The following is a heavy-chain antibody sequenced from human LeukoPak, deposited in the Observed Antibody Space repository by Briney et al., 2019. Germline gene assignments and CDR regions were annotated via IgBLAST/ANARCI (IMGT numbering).Heavy chain of an antibody. D-gene: IGHD6-19*01. Sequence: SETLSLTCAVYGGSFSGYYWSWIRQPPGKGLEWIGEIYHSGSTNYNPSLKSRVTISVDKSKNQFSLKLSSVTAADTAVYYCARNWLVGSDLAYYYYYGMDVWGQGTTVTVSS. CDR1: GGSFSGYY. V-gene: IGHV4-34*01. CDR3: ARNWLVGSDLAYYYYYGMDV. CDR2: IYHSGST. J-gene: IGHJ6*02.